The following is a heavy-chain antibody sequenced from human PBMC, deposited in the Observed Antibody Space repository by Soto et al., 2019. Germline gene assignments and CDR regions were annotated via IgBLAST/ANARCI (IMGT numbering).Heavy chain of an antibody. D-gene: IGHD3-22*01. CDR3: ARSSYYDSSGYYFLFDY. J-gene: IGHJ4*02. V-gene: IGHV1-69*13. CDR1: GGTFSSYA. CDR2: IIPIFGTA. Sequence: VKVSCKASGGTFSSYAISWVRQAPGQGLEWMGGIIPIFGTANYAQKFQGRVTTTADESTSTAYMELSSLRSEDTAVYYCARSSYYDSSGYYFLFDYWGQGTLVTSPQ.